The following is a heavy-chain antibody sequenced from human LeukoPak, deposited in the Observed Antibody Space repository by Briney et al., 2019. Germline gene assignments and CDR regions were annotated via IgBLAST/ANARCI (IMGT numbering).Heavy chain of an antibody. CDR3: ARGVLLWFGELSSHSYFDY. V-gene: IGHV1-18*01. CDR1: GYTFTSYG. Sequence: ASVKVSCKASGYTFTSYGFSWVRQAPGQGLEWMGWISAYNCNTKYAQKIQGRVTMTTDTSTSTAYMELRSLRSDDTALYYCARGVLLWFGELSSHSYFDYWGQGTLVTVSS. D-gene: IGHD3-10*01. CDR2: ISAYNCNT. J-gene: IGHJ4*02.